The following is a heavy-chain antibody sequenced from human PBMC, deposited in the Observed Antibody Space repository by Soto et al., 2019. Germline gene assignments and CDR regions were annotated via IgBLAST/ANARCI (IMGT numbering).Heavy chain of an antibody. J-gene: IGHJ4*02. V-gene: IGHV4-39*01. CDR3: ARIPYYYDSSGSIDY. CDR2: IYYSGST. D-gene: IGHD3-22*01. Sequence: PSETLSLTCTVSGGSISSSSYYWGWIRQPPGKGLEWIGSIYYSGSTYYNPSLKSRVTISVDTSKNQFSLKLSSVTAADTAVYYCARIPYYYDSSGSIDYWGQGTLVTVSS. CDR1: GGSISSSSYY.